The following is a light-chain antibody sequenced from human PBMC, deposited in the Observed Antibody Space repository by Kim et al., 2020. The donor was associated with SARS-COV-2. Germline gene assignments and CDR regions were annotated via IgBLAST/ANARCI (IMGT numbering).Light chain of an antibody. V-gene: IGKV1-5*03. J-gene: IGKJ1*01. CDR1: QSISNW. CDR2: KAS. CDR3: QQYNSS. Sequence: TLSASVGDRVTITCRASQSISNWLAWYQQKPGKAPKLLIYKASNLESGVPSRFSGSGSGTEFTLTISSLQPDDFATYYYQQYNSSFGQGTKVDIK.